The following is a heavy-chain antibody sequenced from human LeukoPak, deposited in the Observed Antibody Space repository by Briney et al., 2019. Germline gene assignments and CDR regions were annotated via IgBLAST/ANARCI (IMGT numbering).Heavy chain of an antibody. CDR2: ISAYNGGT. J-gene: IGHJ3*02. Sequence: ASVKVSCKASGYTFTNYAMTWVRQAPGQGLEWLGWISAYNGGTNYAQNVQGRVTMTIDTSTSTAYMDLRSLSSDDTAVYYCAREYSSGWFGPGAFDIWGQGTMVTVSS. D-gene: IGHD6-19*01. CDR3: AREYSSGWFGPGAFDI. V-gene: IGHV1-18*01. CDR1: GYTFTNYA.